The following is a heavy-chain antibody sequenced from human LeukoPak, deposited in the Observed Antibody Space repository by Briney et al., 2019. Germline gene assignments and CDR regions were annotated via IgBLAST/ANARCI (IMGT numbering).Heavy chain of an antibody. Sequence: SETLSLTCTVSGGSISSYYGSWIRQPPGKGLEWIGYIYYSGSTNYNPSLKSRVTISVDTSKNQFSLKLSSVTAADTAVYYCAGALVVVRDAFDIWGQGTMVTVSS. CDR2: IYYSGST. J-gene: IGHJ3*02. V-gene: IGHV4-59*01. CDR3: AGALVVVRDAFDI. D-gene: IGHD3-22*01. CDR1: GGSISSYY.